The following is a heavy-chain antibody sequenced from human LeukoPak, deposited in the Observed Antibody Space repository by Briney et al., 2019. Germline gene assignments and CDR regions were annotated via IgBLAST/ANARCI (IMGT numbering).Heavy chain of an antibody. CDR3: ARDSPGGGQQLVYFDY. Sequence: GGSLRLSCAVSGFTFSSYAMSWVRQAPGKGLEWVSAISGSGFSTHYADSVKGRFTISRDNSKNTLYLQMNSLRAEDTAVYYCARDSPGGGQQLVYFDYWGQGTLVTVSS. D-gene: IGHD6-13*01. CDR2: ISGSGFST. CDR1: GFTFSSYA. J-gene: IGHJ4*02. V-gene: IGHV3-23*01.